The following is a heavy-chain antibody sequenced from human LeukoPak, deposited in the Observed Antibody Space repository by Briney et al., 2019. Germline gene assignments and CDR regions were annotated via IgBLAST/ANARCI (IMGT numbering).Heavy chain of an antibody. J-gene: IGHJ5*02. V-gene: IGHV4-39*07. CDR2: ISYSGTA. CDR3: ARDGLELDYYDKEKIENWFDP. Sequence: PSETLSLTCTVSGGSINTSPYYWGWVRQPPEKGLGWLGSISYSGTAYYNPSLRSRVTVSRDTSKNQFSLNLNSVTAADTAVYYCARDGLELDYYDKEKIENWFDPWGQGTLVTVSS. CDR1: GGSINTSPYY. D-gene: IGHD3-22*01.